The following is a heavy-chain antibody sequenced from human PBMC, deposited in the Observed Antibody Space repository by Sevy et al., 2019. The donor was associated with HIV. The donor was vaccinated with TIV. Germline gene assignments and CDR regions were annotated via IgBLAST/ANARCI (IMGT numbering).Heavy chain of an antibody. J-gene: IGHJ4*02. CDR2: IDSDGSST. CDR3: ARGPRSYSAYYFDH. D-gene: IGHD1-26*01. V-gene: IGHV3-74*01. Sequence: AGSLRLSCAASGFTFSSYWMHWVRQAPGKELVWVSRIDSDGSSTSYADSVKGRFTISRDNAKNTLYLQMNSLRAEDTAVYYCARGPRSYSAYYFDHWGQGTLVTVSS. CDR1: GFTFSSYW.